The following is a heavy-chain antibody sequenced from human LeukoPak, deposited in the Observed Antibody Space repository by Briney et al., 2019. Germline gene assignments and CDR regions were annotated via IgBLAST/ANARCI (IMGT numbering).Heavy chain of an antibody. V-gene: IGHV3-23*01. Sequence: GGSLRLSCAASGLPFSSNAMSWVGRAPGKGLEWVSAISGSGGSTYYADSVKGRFTISRDNSKNTLYLQMNSLRAEDTAVYYCAKGSIAAAGPIDYWGQGTLVTVSS. CDR3: AKGSIAAAGPIDY. CDR2: ISGSGGST. J-gene: IGHJ4*02. CDR1: GLPFSSNA. D-gene: IGHD6-13*01.